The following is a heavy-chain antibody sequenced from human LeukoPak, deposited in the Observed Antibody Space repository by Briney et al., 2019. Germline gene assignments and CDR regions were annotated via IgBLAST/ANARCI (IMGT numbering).Heavy chain of an antibody. J-gene: IGHJ4*02. Sequence: ASVKVSCKASGGTFSSYAISWVRQAPGQGLEWMGGIIPIFGTANYAQKFQGRVTITADESTGTAYMELSSLRSEDTAVYYCARFIAVAGLYYFDYWGQGTLVTVSS. V-gene: IGHV1-69*13. CDR2: IIPIFGTA. D-gene: IGHD6-19*01. CDR1: GGTFSSYA. CDR3: ARFIAVAGLYYFDY.